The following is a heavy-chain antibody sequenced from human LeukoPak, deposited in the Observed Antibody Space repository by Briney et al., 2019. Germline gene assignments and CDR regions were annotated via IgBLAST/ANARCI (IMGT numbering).Heavy chain of an antibody. CDR3: ARERLLGVDY. D-gene: IGHD4-17*01. Sequence: PSETLSLTCTVSGGSISSYYWSWIRQPPGKGLEWIGYIYYSGSTNYNPSLKSRVTISVDTSKNQFSLKLSSVTAVDTAVYYCARERLLGVDYWGQGTLVTVSS. CDR2: IYYSGST. J-gene: IGHJ4*02. V-gene: IGHV4-59*01. CDR1: GGSISSYY.